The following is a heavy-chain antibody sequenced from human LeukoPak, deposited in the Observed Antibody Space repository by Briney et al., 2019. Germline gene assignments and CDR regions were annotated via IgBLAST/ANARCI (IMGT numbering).Heavy chain of an antibody. D-gene: IGHD3-22*01. CDR2: IIPIFGTA. Sequence: SVKVSCKASGGTFSIYAISWVRQAPGQGLEWMGGIIPIFGTANYAQKLQGRVTITTDESTSTAYMELSSLRSEDTAVYYCASASSGYSGPFAYWGQGTLVTVSS. CDR1: GGTFSIYA. CDR3: ASASSGYSGPFAY. J-gene: IGHJ4*02. V-gene: IGHV1-69*05.